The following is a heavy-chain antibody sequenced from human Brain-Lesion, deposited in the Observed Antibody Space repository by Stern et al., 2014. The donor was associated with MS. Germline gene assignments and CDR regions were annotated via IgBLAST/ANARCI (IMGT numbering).Heavy chain of an antibody. Sequence: VQLVESGPGLVKPSETLSLTCTVSGGSISRSTYYWAWIRQPPGKGLEWIGNIYYSGFTYYNPSLKSRVTISVDMSKNQFSLKLSSVTAADTAIYYCARHDSVPRPSQLYSARDRGPGYFDYWGQGTLVTVSS. V-gene: IGHV4-39*01. J-gene: IGHJ4*02. CDR2: IYYSGFT. CDR1: GGSISRSTYY. D-gene: IGHD1-26*01. CDR3: ARHDSVPRPSQLYSARDRGPGYFDY.